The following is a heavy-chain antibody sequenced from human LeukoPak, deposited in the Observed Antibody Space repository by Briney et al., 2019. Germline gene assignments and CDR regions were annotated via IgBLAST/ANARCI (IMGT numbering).Heavy chain of an antibody. V-gene: IGHV1-69*04. J-gene: IGHJ3*02. CDR3: ARDSGNDAFDI. CDR1: GDSFGNYA. D-gene: IGHD6-19*01. Sequence: SVKVSCKASGDSFGNYAINWVRQAPGQGLEWMGRIIPIFPKTVYAQKFQDRVTITADKSTSTVYLELSSLRSEDTAVYYCARDSGNDAFDIWGQGTMVTVSS. CDR2: IIPIFPKT.